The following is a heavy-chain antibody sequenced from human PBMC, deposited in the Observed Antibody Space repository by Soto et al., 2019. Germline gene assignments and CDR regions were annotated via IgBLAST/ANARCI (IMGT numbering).Heavy chain of an antibody. CDR2: IYESGSM. J-gene: IGHJ6*02. CDR3: ARSGRSGYYYYYGMDV. D-gene: IGHD3-22*01. Sequence: PSETLSLTCTVSGDSISAYYWSWIRQPPGNGLEWIGYIYESGSMNYKPSLKSRVTMSIDTSKNQFSLKLISVTAADMAVYYCARSGRSGYYYYYGMDVWGQGTTVTVSS. V-gene: IGHV4-59*01. CDR1: GDSISAYY.